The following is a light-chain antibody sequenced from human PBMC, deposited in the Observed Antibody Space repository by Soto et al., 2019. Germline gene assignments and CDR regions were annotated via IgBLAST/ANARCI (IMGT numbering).Light chain of an antibody. V-gene: IGKV1-39*01. Sequence: DIQMTQSPSSLSASVGDRVTITCRASQDINSYLNWYQQKPGKAPKLLIYAASSLQSGVPSRFSGSGSGTDFTLTISSLQPGDFATYYCQQSYSTPRTFGQGTKVEIK. CDR1: QDINSY. CDR2: AAS. CDR3: QQSYSTPRT. J-gene: IGKJ1*01.